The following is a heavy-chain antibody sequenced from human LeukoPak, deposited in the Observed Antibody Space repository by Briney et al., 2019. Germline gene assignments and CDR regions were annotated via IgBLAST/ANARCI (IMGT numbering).Heavy chain of an antibody. Sequence: KPSETLSLTCTVSGGSISSYFWSWIRQPPGKGLEWIGYIYYSGITNYNPSLKSRVTISVDTSKNQFSLKLSSVTAADTAVYYCAREGVSVYYYYMDVWGKGTTVTVSS. CDR3: AREGVSVYYYYMDV. CDR1: GGSISSYF. V-gene: IGHV4-59*01. CDR2: IYYSGIT. D-gene: IGHD3-10*01. J-gene: IGHJ6*03.